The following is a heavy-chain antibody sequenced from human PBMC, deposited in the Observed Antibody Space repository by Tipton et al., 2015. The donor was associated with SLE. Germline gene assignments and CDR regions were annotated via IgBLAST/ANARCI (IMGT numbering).Heavy chain of an antibody. V-gene: IGHV4-39*07. D-gene: IGHD5-12*01. CDR3: ASSLIVADAGDAFDI. Sequence: TLSLTCTVSGGSISSSSYYWGWIRQPPGKGLEWIGSIYYSGSTYYNPSLNTRVTISVDTSKNQFSLKLSSVTAADTAVYYCASSLIVADAGDAFDIWGQGTMVTVFS. CDR2: IYYSGST. CDR1: GGSISSSSYY. J-gene: IGHJ3*02.